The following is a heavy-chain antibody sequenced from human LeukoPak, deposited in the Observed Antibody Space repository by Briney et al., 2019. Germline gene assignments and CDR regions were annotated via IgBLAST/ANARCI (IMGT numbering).Heavy chain of an antibody. J-gene: IGHJ6*03. Sequence: ASVKVSCKASGYTFTSYDINWVRQATGQGLEWMGWMNPSSGNTGYAQKFQGRVTMTRNTSISTAYMELSSLRSEDTAVYYCARGGSATVTHYYYYCYMDAWGKGTMVTVSS. CDR2: MNPSSGNT. V-gene: IGHV1-8*01. CDR3: ARGGSATVTHYYYYCYMDA. D-gene: IGHD4-11*01. CDR1: GYTFTSYD.